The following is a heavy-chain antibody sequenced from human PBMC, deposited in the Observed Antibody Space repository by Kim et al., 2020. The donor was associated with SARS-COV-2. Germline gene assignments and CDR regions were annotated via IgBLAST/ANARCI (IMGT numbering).Heavy chain of an antibody. V-gene: IGHV4-39*07. CDR2: IYYSGST. CDR3: ARSIRYYYNCYFDY. CDR1: GGSISSSSYY. Sequence: SETLSLTCTVSGGSISSSSYYWGWIRQPPGKGLEWIGSIYYSGSTYYNPSLKSRVTISVDTSKNQFSLKLSSVTAADTAVYYCARSIRYYYNCYFDYWGQGTLVTVSS. J-gene: IGHJ4*02. D-gene: IGHD1-1*01.